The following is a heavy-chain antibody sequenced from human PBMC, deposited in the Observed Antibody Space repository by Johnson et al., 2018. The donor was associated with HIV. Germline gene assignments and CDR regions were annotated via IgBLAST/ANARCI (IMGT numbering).Heavy chain of an antibody. Sequence: QVQLVESGGGLVKPGGSLRLSCAGSGFTFSDYFMSYIRQAPGKGLEWISYISSSGTTVYYADSVKGRFSISRDNAKHSLYLQMNSLRAEDTAVFYCARDRGYWDGLDIWGQGTMVTVSS. J-gene: IGHJ3*02. CDR2: ISSSGTTV. CDR1: GFTFSDYF. D-gene: IGHD3-22*01. V-gene: IGHV3-11*04. CDR3: ARDRGYWDGLDI.